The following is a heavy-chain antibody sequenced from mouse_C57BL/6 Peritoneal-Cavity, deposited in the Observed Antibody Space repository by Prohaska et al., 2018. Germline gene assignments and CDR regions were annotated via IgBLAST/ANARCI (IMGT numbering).Heavy chain of an antibody. J-gene: IGHJ3*01. CDR2: INPSNGGT. D-gene: IGHD4-1*01. V-gene: IGHV1-53*01. CDR3: AKGDWDVGFAY. CDR1: GYTFTSYW. Sequence: QVQLQQPGTELVQPGASVKLSCKASGYTFTSYWMHCVKQRHGQGLEWIGNINPSNGGTNYNEKFKRKATLTVDQSSSTAYMQLSSLTSEDSAVYYCAKGDWDVGFAYWDQGTLVTVSA.